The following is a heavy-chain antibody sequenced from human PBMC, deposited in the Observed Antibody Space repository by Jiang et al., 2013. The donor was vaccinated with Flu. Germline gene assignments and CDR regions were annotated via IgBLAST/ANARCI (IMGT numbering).Heavy chain of an antibody. CDR3: ARNHYYGSGSYYPTFDY. CDR1: GYTFTSYA. CDR2: INAGNGNT. D-gene: IGHD3-10*01. J-gene: IGHJ4*02. Sequence: GAEVKKPGASVKVSCKASGYTFTSYAMHWVRQAPGQRLEWMGWINAGNGNTKYSQKFQGRVTITRDTSASTAYMELSSLRSEDTAVYYCARNHYYGSGSYYPTFDYWGQGTLVTVSS. V-gene: IGHV1-3*01.